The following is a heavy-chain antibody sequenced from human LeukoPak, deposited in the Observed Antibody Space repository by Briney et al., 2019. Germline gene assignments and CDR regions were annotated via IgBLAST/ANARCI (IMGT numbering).Heavy chain of an antibody. J-gene: IGHJ6*03. V-gene: IGHV3-48*04. CDR2: ISSSSSTI. D-gene: IGHD4-17*01. Sequence: PGGSLRLSCAASGFTFSSYSMSWVRQAPGKGLEWVSYISSSSSTIYYADYVKGRFTICRDNTKNSLYVQMNRLRAEDTAVYYCARDQTTVTTFYYYYYMDVWGKGTTVTVSS. CDR3: ARDQTTVTTFYYYYYMDV. CDR1: GFTFSSYS.